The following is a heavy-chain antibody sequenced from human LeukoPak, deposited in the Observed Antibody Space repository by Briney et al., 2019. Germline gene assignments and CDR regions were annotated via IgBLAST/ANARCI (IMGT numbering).Heavy chain of an antibody. CDR3: AREWRVVRGVIVDY. D-gene: IGHD3-10*01. CDR1: GFTLSTYT. CDR2: ISSSSSYI. J-gene: IGHJ4*02. Sequence: GGSLRLSCAASGFTLSTYTMNWVRQAPGKGLEWVSSISSSSSYIYYADSVKGRFTISRDDAKNSLSLQMNSLRAEDTAVYYCAREWRVVRGVIVDYWGQGTLVTVSS. V-gene: IGHV3-21*01.